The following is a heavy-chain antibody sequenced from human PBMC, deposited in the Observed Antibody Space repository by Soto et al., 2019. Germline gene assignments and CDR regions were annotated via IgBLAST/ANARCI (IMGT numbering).Heavy chain of an antibody. CDR3: ARTLYSVGAFDI. D-gene: IGHD2-15*01. Sequence: GGSLKLSCEASGLTVSSNTMSWVRQAPGKGLEWVSVTYSGGSTTYADSVKVRFSISRDISKNTLFLQMNSLRAEDTAVYYCARTLYSVGAFDIWGQGTMVTVSS. CDR2: TYSGGST. J-gene: IGHJ3*02. V-gene: IGHV3-66*01. CDR1: GLTVSSNT.